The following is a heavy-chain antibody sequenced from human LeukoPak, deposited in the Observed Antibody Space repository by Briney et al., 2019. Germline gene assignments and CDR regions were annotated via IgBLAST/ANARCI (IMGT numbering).Heavy chain of an antibody. D-gene: IGHD6-13*01. CDR1: GGSISSGSYY. Sequence: SQTLSLTCTVSGGSISSGSYYWSWIRQPAGKGLEWIRRIYTSGSTNYNPSLKSRVTISVDTSKNQFSLKLSSVTAADTAVYYCAREGKQQLVRGFDYWGQGTLVTVS. J-gene: IGHJ4*02. V-gene: IGHV4-61*02. CDR2: IYTSGST. CDR3: AREGKQQLVRGFDY.